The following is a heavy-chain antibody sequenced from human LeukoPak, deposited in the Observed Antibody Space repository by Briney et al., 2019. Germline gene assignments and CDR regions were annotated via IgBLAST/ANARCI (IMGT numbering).Heavy chain of an antibody. J-gene: IGHJ4*02. V-gene: IGHV3-23*01. CDR3: AKGLLTPTYYFDY. D-gene: IGHD3-10*01. Sequence: GGSLRLSCAASGFTFSSYAMSWVRQAPGKRLEWVSGISDSGGRTYYADSVKGRFTISRDNSKNTLYLQMNSLRAEDTAVYYCAKGLLTPTYYFDYWGQGTLVTVSS. CDR1: GFTFSSYA. CDR2: ISDSGGRT.